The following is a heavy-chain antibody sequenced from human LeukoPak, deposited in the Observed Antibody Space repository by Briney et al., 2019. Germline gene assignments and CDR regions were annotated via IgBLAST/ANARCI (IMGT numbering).Heavy chain of an antibody. V-gene: IGHV3-53*01. CDR2: IYSGGST. J-gene: IGHJ4*02. Sequence: PGGSLRLSCAASGFTVSSNYMSWVRQAPGKGLEWVSVIYSGGSTYYADSVKGRFTISRDNSKNTLYLQMNSLRAEDTAVYYCAKDRASTFIVATIFYYWGQGTLVTVSS. D-gene: IGHD5-12*01. CDR3: AKDRASTFIVATIFYY. CDR1: GFTVSSNY.